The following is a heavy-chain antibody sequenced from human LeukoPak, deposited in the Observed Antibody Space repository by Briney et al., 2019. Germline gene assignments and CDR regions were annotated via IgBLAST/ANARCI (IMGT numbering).Heavy chain of an antibody. J-gene: IGHJ3*02. CDR2: IYYSGST. Sequence: SETLSLTCTVSGGSISSYCWSWIRQPPGKGLEWIGYIYYSGSTNYNPSLKSRVTISVDTSKNQFSLKLSSVTAEDTAVYYCARDWEGFNFDIWGQGTMVTVSS. CDR1: GGSISSYC. V-gene: IGHV4-59*01. CDR3: ARDWEGFNFDI. D-gene: IGHD1-26*01.